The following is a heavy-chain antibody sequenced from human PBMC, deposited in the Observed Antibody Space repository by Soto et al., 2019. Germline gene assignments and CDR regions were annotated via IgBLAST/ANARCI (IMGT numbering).Heavy chain of an antibody. CDR2: IKQDGTEK. J-gene: IGHJ4*02. CDR3: ASVAI. V-gene: IGHV3-7*01. CDR1: GFTFRNYW. D-gene: IGHD5-12*01. Sequence: EVQLVESGGGLVQPGGSLRLSCAASGFTFRNYWMSWVRQAPGKGLEWVANIKQDGTEKNYVDSVRGRFTISRDNAKNSLDLQMNSLTAEDTAVYYCASVAIRGQATLVTVSS.